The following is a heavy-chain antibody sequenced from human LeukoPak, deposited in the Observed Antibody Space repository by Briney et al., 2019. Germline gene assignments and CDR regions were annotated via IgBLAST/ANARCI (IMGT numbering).Heavy chain of an antibody. Sequence: GGSLRLSCAASGFTFTDYYMSWIRQAPGKGLEWVAVISYDGSNKYYADSVKGRFTISRDNSKNTLYLQMNSLRAEDTAVYYCASTIFGVVPGMDYWGQGTLVTVSS. CDR2: ISYDGSNK. CDR1: GFTFTDYY. J-gene: IGHJ4*02. V-gene: IGHV3-30-3*01. D-gene: IGHD3-3*01. CDR3: ASTIFGVVPGMDY.